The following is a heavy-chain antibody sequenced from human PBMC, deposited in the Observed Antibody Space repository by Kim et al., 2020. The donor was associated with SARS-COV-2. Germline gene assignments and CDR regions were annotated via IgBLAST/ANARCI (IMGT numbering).Heavy chain of an antibody. Sequence: YHPSRKSQVTISVDTSKTHFSLKLSSVTAADTAVYYCARDLGVRGRWFDPWGQGTLVTVSS. CDR3: ARDLGVRGRWFDP. J-gene: IGHJ5*02. V-gene: IGHV4-39*07. D-gene: IGHD3-10*01.